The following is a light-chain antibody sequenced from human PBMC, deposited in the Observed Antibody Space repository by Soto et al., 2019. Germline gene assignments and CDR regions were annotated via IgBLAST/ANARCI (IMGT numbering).Light chain of an antibody. CDR3: QQYNNWPPYT. J-gene: IGKJ2*01. CDR2: GAS. V-gene: IGKV3-15*01. CDR1: QSVSSN. Sequence: EVVMTQSPATLSVSPGEGATLSCRASQSVSSNLAWYQQKPGQAPRLLIYGASTRATDIPTRFSGSGSGTEYTLTISSLQSADFAVYYCQQYNNWPPYTFGQGNKLEIK.